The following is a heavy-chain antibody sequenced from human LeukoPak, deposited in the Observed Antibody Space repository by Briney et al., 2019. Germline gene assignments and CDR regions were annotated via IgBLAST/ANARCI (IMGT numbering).Heavy chain of an antibody. V-gene: IGHV3-30*02. CDR2: IRYDGSNK. CDR3: AKGRLDYDFWSGLGGYFDY. D-gene: IGHD3-3*01. CDR1: GFTFSSYG. Sequence: GGSLRLSCAASGFTFSSYGMHWVRQAPGKGLEWVAFIRYDGSNKYYADSVKGRFTISRDNSKNTLYLQMNGLRAEDTAVYYCAKGRLDYDFWSGLGGYFDYWGQGTLVTVSS. J-gene: IGHJ4*02.